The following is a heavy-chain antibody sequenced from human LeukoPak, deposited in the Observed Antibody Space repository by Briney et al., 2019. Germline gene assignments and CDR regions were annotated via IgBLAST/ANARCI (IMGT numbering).Heavy chain of an antibody. D-gene: IGHD5-24*01. Sequence: PGGSLRLSCAASGFTFSSHGMHWVRQAPGKGLEWVAFIRYDGSNKYYADSVKGRFTISRDNSKNTLYLQMNSLRAEDTAVCYCARGAWRWEMATSTFDYWGQGTLVTVSS. V-gene: IGHV3-30*02. J-gene: IGHJ4*02. CDR1: GFTFSSHG. CDR3: ARGAWRWEMATSTFDY. CDR2: IRYDGSNK.